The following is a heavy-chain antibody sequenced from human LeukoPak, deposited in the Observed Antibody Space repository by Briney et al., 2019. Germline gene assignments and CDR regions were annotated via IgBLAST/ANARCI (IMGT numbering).Heavy chain of an antibody. J-gene: IGHJ4*02. CDR1: GLPIGDFA. Sequence: PGGSLRLSCVASGLPIGDFAMHWVRQAPGQGLEWVSLISGDGVSTFFTDSVKGRFSISRDNSKNSLFLEMSSLRTVDTAMYYCARESGKFDYWGQGTLVAVSS. CDR3: ARESGKFDY. V-gene: IGHV3-43*02. CDR2: ISGDGVST.